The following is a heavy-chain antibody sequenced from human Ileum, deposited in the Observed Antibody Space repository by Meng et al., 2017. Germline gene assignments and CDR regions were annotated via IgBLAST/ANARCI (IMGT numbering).Heavy chain of an antibody. D-gene: IGHD3/OR15-3a*01. J-gene: IGHJ4*02. Sequence: GESLKISCAASGFIFNNYAMAWVRQAPGKGLEWVSSISGNSVTTSYADSVKGRFTISRDNSKNAVYLQMDSLRAEDTALYYCANPRYSYAFWNYWGQGTLVTVSS. CDR3: ANPRYSYAFWNY. CDR2: ISGNSVTT. V-gene: IGHV3-23*01. CDR1: GFIFNNYA.